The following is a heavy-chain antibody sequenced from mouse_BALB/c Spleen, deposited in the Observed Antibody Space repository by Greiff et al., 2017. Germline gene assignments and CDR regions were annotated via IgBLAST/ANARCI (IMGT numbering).Heavy chain of an antibody. CDR2: ISTYYGDA. Sequence: VQLVESGAELVRPGVSVKISCKGSGYTFTDYAMHWVKQSHAKSLEWIGVISTYYGDASYNQKFKGKATMTVDKSSSTAYMELARLTSEDSAIYYCAREETTADFDYWGQGTTLTVSS. CDR1: GYTFTDYA. V-gene: IGHV1S137*01. D-gene: IGHD1-2*01. J-gene: IGHJ2*01. CDR3: AREETTADFDY.